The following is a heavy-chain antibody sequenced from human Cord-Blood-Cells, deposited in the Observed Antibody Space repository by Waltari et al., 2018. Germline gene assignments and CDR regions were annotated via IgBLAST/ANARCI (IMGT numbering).Heavy chain of an antibody. V-gene: IGHV4-39*01. D-gene: IGHD3-3*01. CDR2: IYYSGST. J-gene: IGHJ4*02. Sequence: QLQLQESGPGLVKPSETLSLTCTVSGGSISSSRYYWGWIRQPPGKGLEWIGSIYYSGSTYYNPSLKSRVTISVDTSKNQFSLKLSSVTAADTAVYYCARPMDFWSGYYNYWGQGTLVTVSS. CDR1: GGSISSSRYY. CDR3: ARPMDFWSGYYNY.